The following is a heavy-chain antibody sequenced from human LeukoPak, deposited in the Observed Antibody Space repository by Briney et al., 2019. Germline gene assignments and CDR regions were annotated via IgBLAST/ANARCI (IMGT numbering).Heavy chain of an antibody. CDR3: ARAYSSSWYFNWFDP. CDR2: IYPSGTT. CDR1: GYSISSGYY. J-gene: IGHJ5*02. D-gene: IGHD6-13*01. Sequence: SSETLSLTCTVSGYSISSGYYWGWIRQPPGKGLEWTGNIYPSGTTYYNPSLKTRVTISVDTSKNQFSLKLSSVTAADTAVYFCARAYSSSWYFNWFDPWGQGTLVTVSS. V-gene: IGHV4-38-2*02.